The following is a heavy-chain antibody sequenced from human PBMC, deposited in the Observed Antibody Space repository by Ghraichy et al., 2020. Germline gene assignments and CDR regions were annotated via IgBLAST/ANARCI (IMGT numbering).Heavy chain of an antibody. CDR2: IYPGDSDT. Sequence: GESLNISCKGSGYSFTSYWIGWVRQMPGKGLEWMGIIYPGDSDTRYSPSFQGQVTISADKSISTAYLQWSSLKASDTAMYYCARHSKGDGYNYQYDYWGQGTLVTVSS. V-gene: IGHV5-51*01. CDR3: ARHSKGDGYNYQYDY. CDR1: GYSFTSYW. J-gene: IGHJ4*02. D-gene: IGHD5-24*01.